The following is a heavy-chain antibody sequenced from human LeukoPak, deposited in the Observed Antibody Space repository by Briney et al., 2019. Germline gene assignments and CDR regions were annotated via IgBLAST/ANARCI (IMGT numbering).Heavy chain of an antibody. CDR1: GGSISSYY. V-gene: IGHV4-59*01. CDR2: IHYSGST. Sequence: SETLSLTCTVSGGSISSYYWSWIRQSPGKGLEWIGNIHYSGSTNQNPSLKSRVTISVDTSKNQFSLKVSSVTAADMAVYYCARFKRAGGWSYFDYWGQGTLVTVSS. J-gene: IGHJ4*02. CDR3: ARFKRAGGWSYFDY. D-gene: IGHD6-19*01.